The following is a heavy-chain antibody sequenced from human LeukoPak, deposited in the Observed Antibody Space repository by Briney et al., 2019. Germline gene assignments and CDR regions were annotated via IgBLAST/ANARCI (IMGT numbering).Heavy chain of an antibody. V-gene: IGHV4-61*02. CDR3: ARENWVFDY. D-gene: IGHD7-27*01. Sequence: SETLSLTCAVSGYSISSGYYWGWMRQPAGKGLEWIGRIYTSGSTNYNPSLKSRVTISVDTSKNQISLKVRSVTAADTAVCYCARENWVFDYWGQGILVTVSS. CDR2: IYTSGST. J-gene: IGHJ4*02. CDR1: GYSISSGYY.